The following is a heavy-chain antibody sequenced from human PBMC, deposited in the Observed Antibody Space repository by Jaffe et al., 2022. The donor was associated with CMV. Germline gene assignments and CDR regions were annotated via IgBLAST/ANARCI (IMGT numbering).Heavy chain of an antibody. Sequence: EVQLVESGGGLVKPGGSLRLSCAASGFTFSDFSLNWVRQAPGKGLEWVSSISSTSEYIYYPNSMKGRFTISRDNPKNSLYLQMNSLRAEDTAVYYCTRGDSYGMDVWGQGTTVTVSS. V-gene: IGHV3-21*02. J-gene: IGHJ6*02. CDR1: GFTFSDFS. D-gene: IGHD2-21*01. CDR2: ISSTSEYI. CDR3: TRGDSYGMDV.